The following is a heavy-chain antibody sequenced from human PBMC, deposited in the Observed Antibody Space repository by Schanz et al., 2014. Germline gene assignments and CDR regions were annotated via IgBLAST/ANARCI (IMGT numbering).Heavy chain of an antibody. D-gene: IGHD2-15*01. Sequence: VQLVESGGGLVKPGGSLRLSCAASGFTFSDYYMNWIRQAPGKGLEWVSYISNSGYTIYYADSVKSRFTISRDNSKNTVFLQMSSLRADDTALYYCAKDIGGAVAAPVYDSWGQGTLVTVSS. V-gene: IGHV3-11*01. J-gene: IGHJ4*02. CDR2: ISNSGYTI. CDR3: AKDIGGAVAAPVYDS. CDR1: GFTFSDYY.